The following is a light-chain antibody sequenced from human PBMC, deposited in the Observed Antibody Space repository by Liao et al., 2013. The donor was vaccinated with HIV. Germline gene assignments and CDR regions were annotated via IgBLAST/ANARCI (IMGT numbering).Light chain of an antibody. CDR3: QARDSSMAV. V-gene: IGLV3-1*01. J-gene: IGLJ3*02. CDR1: NLGRKS. CDR2: ERT. Sequence: TQSPSVSVSPGQTAIITCSGDNLGRKSLSWYQHKEGQSPSVVIYERTKRHSLMPERFSASISGDTATLTIRGTQSMDEGDYYCQARDSSMAVFGGGTKLTVL.